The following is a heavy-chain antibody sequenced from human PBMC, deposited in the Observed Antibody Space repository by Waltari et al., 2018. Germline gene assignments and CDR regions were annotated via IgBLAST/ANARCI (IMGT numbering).Heavy chain of an antibody. V-gene: IGHV1-2*02. J-gene: IGHJ3*02. CDR1: GYTFTGYY. D-gene: IGHD2-21*01. Sequence: QVQLVQSGAEVKKPGASVKVSCKASGYTFTGYYMHWVRQAPGQGLEWMGWINPNSGGTNHAQKFQGRVTMTRDTSISTAYMELSRLRSDDTAVYYCARGGVDDAFDIWGQGTMVTVSS. CDR3: ARGGVDDAFDI. CDR2: INPNSGGT.